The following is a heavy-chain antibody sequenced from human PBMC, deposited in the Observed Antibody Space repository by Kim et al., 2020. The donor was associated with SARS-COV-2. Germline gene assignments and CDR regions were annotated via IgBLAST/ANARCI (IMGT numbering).Heavy chain of an antibody. V-gene: IGHV3-23*01. J-gene: IGHJ4*02. Sequence: ESVTGRFTISRDNSKHTLHLQINSLRAEDTAVYYCAKARDSGGHYYQAIDYWGQGTLVTVSS. D-gene: IGHD3-22*01. CDR3: AKARDSGGHYYQAIDY.